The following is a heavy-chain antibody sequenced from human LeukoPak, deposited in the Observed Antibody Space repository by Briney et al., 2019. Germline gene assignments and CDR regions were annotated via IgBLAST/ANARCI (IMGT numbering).Heavy chain of an antibody. Sequence: PSETLSLTCTVSGGSISSGDYYWSWIRQPPGKGLEWIGYIYYSGSTYYNPSLKSRVTISVDTSKNQFSLKLSSVTAADTAVYYCARVEYSYAAAPFGYWGQGTLVTVSS. CDR1: GGSISSGDYY. CDR3: ARVEYSYAAAPFGY. D-gene: IGHD5-18*01. CDR2: IYYSGST. V-gene: IGHV4-30-4*01. J-gene: IGHJ4*02.